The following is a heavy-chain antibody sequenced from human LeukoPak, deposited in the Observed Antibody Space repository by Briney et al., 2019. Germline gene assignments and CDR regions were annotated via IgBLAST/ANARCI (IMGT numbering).Heavy chain of an antibody. CDR2: IYTSRST. CDR1: GGSISSGSYY. J-gene: IGHJ3*02. V-gene: IGHV4-61*02. Sequence: SQTLSLTCTVSGGSISSGSYYWIWISQPAGKGLEWIGRIYTSRSTNYNPSLKSRVTISVDTSKNQFSLKLSSVTAADTAVYYCASGYGDAFDIWGQGTMVTVSS. D-gene: IGHD3-22*01. CDR3: ASGYGDAFDI.